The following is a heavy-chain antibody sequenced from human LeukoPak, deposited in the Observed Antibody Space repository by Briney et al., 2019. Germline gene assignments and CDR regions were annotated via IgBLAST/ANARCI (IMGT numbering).Heavy chain of an antibody. CDR3: ARFDYDYVWGRRGY. V-gene: IGHV3-21*01. Sequence: PGGSLRLSCAASGFTFNSYAMHWVRQAPGKGLEWVSSISSSSSYIYYADSVKGRFTISRDNAKNSLYLQMNSLRAEDTAVYYCARFDYDYVWGRRGYWGQGTLVTVSS. CDR1: GFTFNSYA. J-gene: IGHJ4*02. CDR2: ISSSSSYI. D-gene: IGHD3-16*01.